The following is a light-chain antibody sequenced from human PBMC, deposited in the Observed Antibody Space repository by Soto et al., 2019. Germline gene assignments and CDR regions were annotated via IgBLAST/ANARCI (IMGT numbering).Light chain of an antibody. Sequence: IVVTQSAVTLSLSPGERATLSCRARQSVSSTYLICYQQKPGQAPRLLIYGAASRATGVPDRFSGGGSGTDFTLTISRLEHEDFAVYYCQHFVNTLTWTFGQGTKVDIK. CDR3: QHFVNTLTWT. V-gene: IGKV3-20*01. J-gene: IGKJ1*01. CDR1: QSVSSTY. CDR2: GAA.